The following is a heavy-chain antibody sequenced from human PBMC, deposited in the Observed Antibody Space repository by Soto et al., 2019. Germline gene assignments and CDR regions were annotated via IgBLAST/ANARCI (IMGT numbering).Heavy chain of an antibody. Sequence: SVKVSCKAFGGTFSSYGVSWVRQAPGQGLEWVGRNIPVFGTTHYAQKFQGRVTVTADESTSTAHMELSSLRSEDTAVYHCARGLYYYGSSGYSDAFDIWGQGTMVTVSS. CDR1: GGTFSSYG. D-gene: IGHD3-22*01. CDR2: NIPVFGTT. CDR3: ARGLYYYGSSGYSDAFDI. J-gene: IGHJ3*02. V-gene: IGHV1-69*13.